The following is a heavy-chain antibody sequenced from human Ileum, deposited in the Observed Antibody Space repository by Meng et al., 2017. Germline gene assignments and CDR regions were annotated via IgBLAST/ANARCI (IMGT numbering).Heavy chain of an antibody. CDR2: MNLGGGP. CDR1: GRFISRGDW. J-gene: IGHJ4*02. V-gene: IGHV4-4*02. Sequence: QVPLQESGPGLVGPSGTPSLTCAVSGRFISRGDWWSLVRQPPGKGLEWIAEMNLGGGPNYNPSLKSRVTMSVDKSNDHLSLQLTSVTAADTAVYYCAHIFDSWGQGTLVTVSS. CDR3: AHIFDS.